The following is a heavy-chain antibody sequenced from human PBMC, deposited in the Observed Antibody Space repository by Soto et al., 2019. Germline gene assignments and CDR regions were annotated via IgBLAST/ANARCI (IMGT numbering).Heavy chain of an antibody. CDR3: ARESAGSGKNNWFDP. D-gene: IGHD3-10*01. CDR2: IYHSGST. V-gene: IGHV4-59*01. J-gene: IGHJ5*02. Sequence: SETLSLTCTVAGGSISTYYWSWIRQPPGKGLEWIGYIYHSGSTYYNPSLKSRVTISVDTSKNQFSLKLNSVTAADTAVYYCARESAGSGKNNWFDPWGQGTLVPVSS. CDR1: GGSISTYY.